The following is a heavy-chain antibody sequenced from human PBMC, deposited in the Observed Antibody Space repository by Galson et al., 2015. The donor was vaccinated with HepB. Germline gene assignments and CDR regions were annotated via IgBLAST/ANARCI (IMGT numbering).Heavy chain of an antibody. J-gene: IGHJ4*02. V-gene: IGHV5-10-1*01. CDR2: IDPSDSYT. Sequence: QSGAEVKKPGESLRISCKGSGYSFTSYWISWVRQMPGKGLEWMGRIDPSDSYTNYSPSFQGHVTISADKSISTAYLQWSSLKASDTAMYYCARHPRRGIYDILTGYYNEGIDYWGQGTLVTVSS. CDR3: ARHPRRGIYDILTGYYNEGIDY. CDR1: GYSFTSYW. D-gene: IGHD3-9*01.